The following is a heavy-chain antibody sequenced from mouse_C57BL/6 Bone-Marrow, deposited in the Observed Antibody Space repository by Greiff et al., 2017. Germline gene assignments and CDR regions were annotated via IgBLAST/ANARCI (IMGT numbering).Heavy chain of an antibody. CDR2: INYDGSST. CDR1: GFTFSDYY. D-gene: IGHD1-1*02. V-gene: IGHV5-16*01. CDR3: ARDGGSHWYFDV. J-gene: IGHJ1*03. Sequence: EVHLVESEGGLVQPGSSMKLSCTASGFTFSDYYMAWVRQVPEKGLEWVANINYDGSSTYYLDSLKSRFIISRDNAKNILYLQMSSLKSEDTATYYCARDGGSHWYFDVWGTGTTVTVSS.